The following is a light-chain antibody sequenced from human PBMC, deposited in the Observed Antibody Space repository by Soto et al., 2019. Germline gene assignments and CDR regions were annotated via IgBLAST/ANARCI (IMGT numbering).Light chain of an antibody. J-gene: IGKJ2*01. Sequence: EIVMTQSPATLSVSPGERVTLSCRASQSVSDNLAWHQQKPDQAPRLLIYGASTRATTTPARFSGSGSGTEFTLTLISLQSEDFAVYFCQQSNNWPYTFGQGTKLDIK. V-gene: IGKV3-15*01. CDR3: QQSNNWPYT. CDR1: QSVSDN. CDR2: GAS.